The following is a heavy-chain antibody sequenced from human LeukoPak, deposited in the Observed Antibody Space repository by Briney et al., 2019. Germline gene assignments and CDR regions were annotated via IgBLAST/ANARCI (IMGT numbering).Heavy chain of an antibody. D-gene: IGHD7-27*01. Sequence: PGGSLRLSCAASGFTFSDYWMSWVRQAPGKGLEWVATIDQDGRDKFSVDSVKGRFTISRDNARNSMYLQVKSLRVEDTAVYYCAKTSLGWLDPWGQGALVTVSS. CDR3: AKTSLGWLDP. V-gene: IGHV3-7*01. J-gene: IGHJ5*02. CDR2: IDQDGRDK. CDR1: GFTFSDYW.